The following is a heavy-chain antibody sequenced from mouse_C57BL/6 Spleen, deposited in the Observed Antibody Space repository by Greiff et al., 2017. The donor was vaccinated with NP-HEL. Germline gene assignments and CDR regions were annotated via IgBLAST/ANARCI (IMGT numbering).Heavy chain of an antibody. CDR3: ASRGWDGGYFDY. J-gene: IGHJ2*01. Sequence: VQLQESGAELVKPGASVKISCKASGYAFSSYWMNWVKQRPGKGLEWIGQIYPGDGDTNYNGKFKGKATLTADKSSSTAYMQLSSLTSEDSAVYFCASRGWDGGYFDYWGQGTTLTVSS. CDR1: GYAFSSYW. V-gene: IGHV1-80*01. D-gene: IGHD4-1*01. CDR2: IYPGDGDT.